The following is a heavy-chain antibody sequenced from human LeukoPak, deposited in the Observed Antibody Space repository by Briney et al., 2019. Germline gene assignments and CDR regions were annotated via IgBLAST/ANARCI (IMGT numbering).Heavy chain of an antibody. CDR3: AGHKYYNFWGSFNWFDP. V-gene: IGHV4-39*01. CDR2: VYHSGST. D-gene: IGHD3-3*01. Sequence: SVTLSLTCFVSGASIINNNYYWAWIRQPPGKGLEWIGSVYHSGSTSYNPSLKSRVTMSVDTSKNHFTLKLNSVTAADTAVYSCAGHKYYNFWGSFNWFDPWGQGILVTVSS. J-gene: IGHJ5*02. CDR1: GASIINNNYY.